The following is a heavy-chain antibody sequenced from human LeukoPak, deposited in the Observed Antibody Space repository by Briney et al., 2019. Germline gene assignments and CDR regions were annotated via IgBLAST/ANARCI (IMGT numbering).Heavy chain of an antibody. CDR2: INDSGVNT. Sequence: GGSLRLSCAASGCTFSNYAMTWVRQAPGKGLEWVGSINDSGVNTYYADSVKGRFTISGDNTKNTLYQQMNSLRAEDTAVYHCAHYFDSSGYYGGWFDPWGQGTLVTVSS. D-gene: IGHD3-22*01. J-gene: IGHJ5*02. CDR1: GCTFSNYA. CDR3: AHYFDSSGYYGGWFDP. V-gene: IGHV3-23*01.